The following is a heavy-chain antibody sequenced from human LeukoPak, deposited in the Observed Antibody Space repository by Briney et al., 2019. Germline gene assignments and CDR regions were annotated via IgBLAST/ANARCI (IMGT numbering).Heavy chain of an antibody. CDR3: TTGSKLRFLEWSKQGY. CDR1: GFTFSNVW. CDR2: IKSKTDGGTT. Sequence: GGSLRLSCAASGFTFSNVWMSWVRQAPGKGLEWVGRIKSKTDGGTTDYAAPVKGRFTISRDDSKNTLYLQMNSLKTEDTAVYYCTTGSKLRFLEWSKQGYWGQGTLVTVSS. D-gene: IGHD3-3*01. V-gene: IGHV3-15*01. J-gene: IGHJ4*02.